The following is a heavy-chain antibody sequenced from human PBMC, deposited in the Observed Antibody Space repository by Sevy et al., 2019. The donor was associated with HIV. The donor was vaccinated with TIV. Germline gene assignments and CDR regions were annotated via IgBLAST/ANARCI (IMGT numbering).Heavy chain of an antibody. Sequence: ASVKVSCKASGYTFTSYYMHWVRQAPGQGLEWMGIINPSGGSTSYAQKFQGRVTMTRDTSTSTVYMELSSLRSEDTAVYYCARDPMQPAGIRSDYYYYGMDVWGQGTTVTVSS. CDR2: INPSGGST. V-gene: IGHV1-46*01. J-gene: IGHJ6*02. CDR1: GYTFTSYY. CDR3: ARDPMQPAGIRSDYYYYGMDV. D-gene: IGHD2-2*02.